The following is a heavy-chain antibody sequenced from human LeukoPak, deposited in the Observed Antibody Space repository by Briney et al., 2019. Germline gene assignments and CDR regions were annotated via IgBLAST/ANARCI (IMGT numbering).Heavy chain of an antibody. J-gene: IGHJ4*02. CDR2: IGGNSYYT. Sequence: PGGSLRLSCAASGFTFSDYYMSWIRQTPEKGLEWVSYIGGNSYYTNYADSVKGRFTISRDNAKNSLYLQMNSLRAEDTAVYYCARGDGGNSAFDYWGQGNLVTVSS. D-gene: IGHD4-23*01. CDR1: GFTFSDYY. CDR3: ARGDGGNSAFDY. V-gene: IGHV3-11*05.